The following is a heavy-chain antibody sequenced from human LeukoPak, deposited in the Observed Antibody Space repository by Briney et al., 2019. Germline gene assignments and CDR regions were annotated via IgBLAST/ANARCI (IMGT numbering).Heavy chain of an antibody. Sequence: PSETLSLTCTVSGGSISSGDYYWSWIRQPPGKGLEWIGYIYYSGSTYYNPSLKSRVTISVDRSKNQFSLKLSSVTAADTAVYYCARGSQWSGYRPWGQGTLVTVSS. D-gene: IGHD3-3*01. CDR3: ARGSQWSGYRP. CDR1: GGSISSGDYY. CDR2: IYYSGST. V-gene: IGHV4-30-4*01. J-gene: IGHJ4*02.